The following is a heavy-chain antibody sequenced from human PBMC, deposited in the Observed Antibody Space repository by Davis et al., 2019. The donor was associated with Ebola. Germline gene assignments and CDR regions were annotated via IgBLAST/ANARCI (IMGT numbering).Heavy chain of an antibody. Sequence: PSETLSLTCTVSGGSISSYYWSWIRQPPGKGLEWIGYIYYSGSTNYNPSLKSRVTISVDTSKNQFSLKLSSVTAADTAVYYCARVDCTNGVCWHFDYWGQGTLVTVSS. V-gene: IGHV4-59*01. D-gene: IGHD2-8*01. J-gene: IGHJ4*02. CDR3: ARVDCTNGVCWHFDY. CDR1: GGSISSYY. CDR2: IYYSGST.